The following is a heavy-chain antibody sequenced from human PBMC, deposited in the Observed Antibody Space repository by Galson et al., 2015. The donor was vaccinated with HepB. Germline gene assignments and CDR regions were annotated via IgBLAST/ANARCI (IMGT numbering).Heavy chain of an antibody. Sequence: QSGAEVKKPGESLKISCKGSGYNFNNYWIAWVRQVPGEGLEWMGVIFPSDSKANYSPSFQGRVTISADKSISTAYLQWSSLEASDTAMYYCARRGYGDFWGQGTLVTVSS. CDR2: IFPSDSKA. CDR3: ARRGYGDF. J-gene: IGHJ4*02. CDR1: GYNFNNYW. D-gene: IGHD5-12*01. V-gene: IGHV5-51*03.